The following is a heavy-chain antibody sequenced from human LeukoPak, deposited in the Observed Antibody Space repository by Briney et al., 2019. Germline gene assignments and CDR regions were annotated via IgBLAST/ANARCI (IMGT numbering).Heavy chain of an antibody. Sequence: PGGSLRLSCAASGFTVSSNYMSWVRQAPGKGLEWVSVIYSGGSTYYADSVRGRFTISRDISKNTLYLQINSLRADDTAVYYCARDLFLWYFDLWGRGTLVTVSS. J-gene: IGHJ2*01. D-gene: IGHD2-21*01. CDR2: IYSGGST. CDR1: GFTVSSNY. V-gene: IGHV3-53*01. CDR3: ARDLFLWYFDL.